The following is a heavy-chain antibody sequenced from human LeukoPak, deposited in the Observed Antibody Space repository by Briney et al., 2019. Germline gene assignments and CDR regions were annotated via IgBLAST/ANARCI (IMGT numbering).Heavy chain of an antibody. V-gene: IGHV3-11*01. D-gene: IGHD6-19*01. J-gene: IGHJ4*02. CDR2: ISSSGSTI. CDR1: GFTFSDYY. Sequence: PGGSLRLSCAASGFTFSDYYMSWIRQAPGKGLECVSYISSSGSTIYYADSVKGRFTISRDNAKNSLYLQMNSLRAEDTALYYCARVVLGYSSGWRYFDYWGQGTLVTVSS. CDR3: ARVVLGYSSGWRYFDY.